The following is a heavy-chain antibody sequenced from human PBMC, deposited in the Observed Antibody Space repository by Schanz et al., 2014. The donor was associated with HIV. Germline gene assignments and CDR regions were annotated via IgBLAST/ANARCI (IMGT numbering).Heavy chain of an antibody. CDR3: AQEEVPNDC. V-gene: IGHV3-23*01. J-gene: IGHJ4*02. Sequence: EVQLLESGGGLVQPGGSLRLSCTASGLAFSNHAMTWVRQAPGRGLEWLSAISVSGASTYYADSVKGRFTISRDNSKNTVYLQMNSLRVEDTAVYYCAQEEVPNDCWGQGTLVTVSS. CDR1: GLAFSNHA. CDR2: ISVSGAST.